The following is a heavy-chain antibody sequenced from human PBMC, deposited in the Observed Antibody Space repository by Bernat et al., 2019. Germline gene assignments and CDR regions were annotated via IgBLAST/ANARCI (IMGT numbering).Heavy chain of an antibody. D-gene: IGHD6-19*01. V-gene: IGHV3-30-3*01. CDR3: ARDRSSGWYWSRGWFDP. J-gene: IGHJ5*02. Sequence: QVQLVESGGGVVQLGRSLRLSCAASGFTFSSYAMHWVRQAPGKGLEWVAVISYDGSNKYYADSVKGRFTISRDNSKNTLYLQMNSLRAEDTAVYYCARDRSSGWYWSRGWFDPWGQGTLVTVSS. CDR1: GFTFSSYA. CDR2: ISYDGSNK.